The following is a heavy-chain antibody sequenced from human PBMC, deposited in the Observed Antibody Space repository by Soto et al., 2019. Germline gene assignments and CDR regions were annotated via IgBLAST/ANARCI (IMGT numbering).Heavy chain of an antibody. D-gene: IGHD1-26*01. J-gene: IGHJ3*02. CDR3: AADSLREGNAFDI. CDR1: GYTFTSYY. V-gene: IGHV1-46*01. CDR2: INPSGGST. Sequence: GASVKVSCKASGYTFTSYYMHWVRQAPGQGLEWMGIINPSGGSTSYAQKFQGRVTMTRDTSTSTVYMELSSLRSEDTAVYYRAADSLREGNAFDIWCQGTMVTVS.